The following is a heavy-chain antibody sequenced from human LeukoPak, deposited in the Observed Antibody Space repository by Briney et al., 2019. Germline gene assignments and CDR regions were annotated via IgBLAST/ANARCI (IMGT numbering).Heavy chain of an antibody. J-gene: IGHJ4*02. Sequence: GGSLRLSCAASGFTFSSYAMSWVRQAPGKGLEWVSAISGSGGSTYYADSVKGRFTISRDNSKNTLYLQMNSPRAEDTAVYYCAKDPLTTVTTQDGYWGQGTLVTVSS. CDR3: AKDPLTTVTTQDGY. CDR1: GFTFSSYA. D-gene: IGHD4-17*01. CDR2: ISGSGGST. V-gene: IGHV3-23*01.